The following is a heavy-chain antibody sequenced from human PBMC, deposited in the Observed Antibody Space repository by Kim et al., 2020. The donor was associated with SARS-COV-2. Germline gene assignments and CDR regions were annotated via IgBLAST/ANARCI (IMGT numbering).Heavy chain of an antibody. D-gene: IGHD1-1*01. J-gene: IGHJ6*03. V-gene: IGHV4-39*01. Sequence: SETLSLTCTVSGGSISSSSYYWGWIRQPPGKGLEWIGSIYYSGSTYYNPSLKSRVTISVDTSKNQFSLKLSSVTAADTAVYYCARHSLAYYYYYYMDVWGKGTTVTVSS. CDR2: IYYSGST. CDR3: ARHSLAYYYYYYMDV. CDR1: GGSISSSSYY.